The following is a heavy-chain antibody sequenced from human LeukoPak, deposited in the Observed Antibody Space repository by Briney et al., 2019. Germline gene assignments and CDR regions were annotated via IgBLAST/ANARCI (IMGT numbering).Heavy chain of an antibody. D-gene: IGHD6-13*01. V-gene: IGHV1-2*02. CDR2: INPNSGGT. CDR1: GYTSTGYY. CDR3: ARGKQQLAKYFQH. J-gene: IGHJ1*01. Sequence: ASVKVSCKASGYTSTGYYMHWVRQAPGQGLEWMGWINPNSGGTNYAQKFQGRVTMTRDTSISTAYMELSRLRSDDTAVYYCARGKQQLAKYFQHWGQGTLVTVSS.